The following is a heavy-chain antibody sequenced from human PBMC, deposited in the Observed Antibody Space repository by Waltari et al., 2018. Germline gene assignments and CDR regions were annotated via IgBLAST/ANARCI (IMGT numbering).Heavy chain of an antibody. Sequence: QLQLQESGPGLVKPSETLSLTCTVSGGSISSSSYYWGWIRQPPGKGLEWIGSIYYSGSTYYNPSLKSRVTISVDTSKNQFSLKLSSVTAADTAVYYCARDPRRWGGGWYSKDAFDIWGQGTMVTVSS. V-gene: IGHV4-39*07. J-gene: IGHJ3*02. CDR2: IYYSGST. CDR3: ARDPRRWGGGWYSKDAFDI. D-gene: IGHD6-19*01. CDR1: GGSISSSSYY.